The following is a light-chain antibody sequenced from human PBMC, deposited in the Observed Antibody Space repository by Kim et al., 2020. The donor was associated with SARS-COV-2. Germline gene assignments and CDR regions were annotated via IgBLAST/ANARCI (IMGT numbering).Light chain of an antibody. CDR3: CSYAGSYTWV. J-gene: IGLJ3*02. Sequence: GQSVTISCTGTSSDVGGHDSVSWYQQNPGKGPKLVIYDVSKRPSGVPDRFSGSLSGNTASLTISGLQVDDEADYHCCSYAGSYTWVFGGGTQLTVL. CDR1: SSDVGGHDS. V-gene: IGLV2-11*01. CDR2: DVS.